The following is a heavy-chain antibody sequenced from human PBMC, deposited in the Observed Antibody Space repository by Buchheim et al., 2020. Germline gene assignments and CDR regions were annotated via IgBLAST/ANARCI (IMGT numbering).Heavy chain of an antibody. CDR3: AKHQVSYSTTEVFDY. Sequence: QLQLQESGPGLVRASETLSVTCTISGGSISSGSYYWGWIRQPPGRGLEWIGSIYYRGSPYYNPALKSRVTMSVDTSKNQFSLNLSSATAADTATYHCAKHQVSYSTTEVFDYWGQGTL. V-gene: IGHV4-39*01. CDR1: GGSISSGSYY. D-gene: IGHD2-2*01. CDR2: IYYRGSP. J-gene: IGHJ4*02.